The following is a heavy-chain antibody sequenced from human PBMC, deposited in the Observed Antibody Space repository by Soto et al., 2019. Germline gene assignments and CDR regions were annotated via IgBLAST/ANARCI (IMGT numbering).Heavy chain of an antibody. D-gene: IGHD1-1*01. CDR3: ARARGTGTPYYYYSYGMDV. V-gene: IGHV1-69*13. CDR2: IIPIFGTA. Sequence: ASVKVSCKASGGTFSSYAISWVRQAPGQGLEWMGGIIPIFGTANYAQKFQGRVTITADESTSTAYMELSSLRSEDTAVYYCARARGTGTPYYYYSYGMDVWGQGTTVTVSS. CDR1: GGTFSSYA. J-gene: IGHJ6*02.